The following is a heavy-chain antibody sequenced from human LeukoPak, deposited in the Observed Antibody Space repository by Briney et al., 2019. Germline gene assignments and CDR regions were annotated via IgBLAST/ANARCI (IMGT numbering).Heavy chain of an antibody. D-gene: IGHD1-26*01. CDR3: ARRSSGSPPYYFDY. J-gene: IGHJ4*02. CDR2: INGDGSTT. CDR1: GFTFSSYW. Sequence: GGSLRLSCAASGFTFSSYWMHWVRQAPGKGLVWVSRINGDGSTTNYADYVKGRFTISRDNAKNTLYLQMNRLRAEDTAVYYCARRSSGSPPYYFDYWGQGTLVTVSS. V-gene: IGHV3-74*01.